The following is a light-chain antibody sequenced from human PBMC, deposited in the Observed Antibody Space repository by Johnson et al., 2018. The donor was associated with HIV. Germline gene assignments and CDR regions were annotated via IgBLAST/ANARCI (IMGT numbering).Light chain of an antibody. CDR2: ENN. V-gene: IGLV1-51*02. CDR3: GTWDTSLSAYV. Sequence: QSVLTQPPSVSAAPGQKVTISCSGSSSNIGTNYVSWYQQLPGTVPKLLMFENNQRPSGIPDRFSGSKSGTSATLGITGLQTGDEADYYCGTWDTSLSAYVFGTGTKVTVL. J-gene: IGLJ1*01. CDR1: SSNIGTNY.